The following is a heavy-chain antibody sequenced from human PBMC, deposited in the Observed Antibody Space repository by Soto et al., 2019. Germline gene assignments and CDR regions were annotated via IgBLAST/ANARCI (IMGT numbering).Heavy chain of an antibody. Sequence: XGSLRLSRAASGFTFSSYAMHLVRQAPGKGLEWVAVISYDGSNKYYADSVKGRFTISRDNSKNTLYLQMNSLRAEDTAVYYCASGGAVVVAATDYWGQGTLVTVSS. CDR3: ASGGAVVVAATDY. CDR1: GFTFSSYA. V-gene: IGHV3-30-3*01. D-gene: IGHD2-15*01. CDR2: ISYDGSNK. J-gene: IGHJ4*02.